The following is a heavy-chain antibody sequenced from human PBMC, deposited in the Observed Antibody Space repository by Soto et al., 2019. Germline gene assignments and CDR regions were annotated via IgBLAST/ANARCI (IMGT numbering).Heavy chain of an antibody. D-gene: IGHD6-6*01. CDR1: GGTFSSYA. CDR2: IIPVFGTP. J-gene: IGHJ4*02. V-gene: IGHV1-69*01. CDR3: ARGGGAARTQSDS. Sequence: QVHLVQSGAEVKKPGSSVKVSCKASGGTFSSYAISWVRQAPGQGLEWMGGIIPVFGTPNYAQKYKGSVKMTADESTNTVYMELSSLRSEDTAVYYCARGGGAARTQSDSWRQGTLVTVSS.